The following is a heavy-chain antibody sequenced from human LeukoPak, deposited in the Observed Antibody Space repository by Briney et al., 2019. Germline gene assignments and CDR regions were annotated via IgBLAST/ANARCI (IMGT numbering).Heavy chain of an antibody. V-gene: IGHV1-3*01. CDR2: INAGNGNT. CDR1: GYTFTSYA. Sequence: ASVKVSCKASGYTFTSYAMHWVRQAPGQRLEWMGWINAGNGNTKYSQKFQGRVTITRDTSASTAYMELSSLRSEDTAVYYCARDEVGYCSSTSCYAEVNNWFDPWGQGTLVTVSS. J-gene: IGHJ5*02. D-gene: IGHD2-2*01. CDR3: ARDEVGYCSSTSCYAEVNNWFDP.